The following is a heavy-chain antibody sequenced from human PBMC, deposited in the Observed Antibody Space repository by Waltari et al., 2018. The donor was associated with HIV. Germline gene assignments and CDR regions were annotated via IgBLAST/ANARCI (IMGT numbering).Heavy chain of an antibody. CDR1: GGSVSKDY. J-gene: IGHJ6*02. CDR3: ARVRFMPNHHYGMDV. V-gene: IGHV4-34*01. Sequence: QVQLQQWGAGLLKPSETLSLTCAVYGGSVSKDYWNWIRQSPVKGLEWVGEISQSGISNCNPSLKSRAIMSLDTSKNQFSLSLASVTAADTGVYFCARVRFMPNHHYGMDVWGQGTTVTVS. CDR2: ISQSGIS. D-gene: IGHD2-2*01.